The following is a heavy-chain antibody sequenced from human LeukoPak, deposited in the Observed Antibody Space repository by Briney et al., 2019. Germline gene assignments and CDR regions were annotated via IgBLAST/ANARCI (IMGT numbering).Heavy chain of an antibody. Sequence: PGGSLRLSCAASGFTFRSYTMRAVREAPGKGLLRVSRITSTGSSTSYADSAKGRFTIYRDNAKNRLYLQRHLRTAEAPPVNYCATSEGQSYYDFWGGYGRSDYWGQGTLVTVSS. V-gene: IGHV3-74*01. CDR1: GFTFRSYT. CDR2: ITSTGSST. CDR3: ATSEGQSYYDFWGGYGRSDY. D-gene: IGHD3-3*01. J-gene: IGHJ4*02.